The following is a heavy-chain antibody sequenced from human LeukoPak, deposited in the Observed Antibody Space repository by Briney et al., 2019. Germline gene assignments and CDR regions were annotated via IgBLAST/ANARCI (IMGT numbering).Heavy chain of an antibody. J-gene: IGHJ4*02. CDR3: AREWHNWNDFRERYFDY. CDR2: IYYSGST. V-gene: IGHV4-39*07. CDR1: GGSISSSSYY. Sequence: SETLSLTCTVSGGSISSSSYYWGWIRQPPGKGLEWIGSIYYSGSTYYNPSLKSRVTISVDTSKNQFSLKLSSVTAADTAVYYCAREWHNWNDFRERYFDYWGQGTLVTVSS. D-gene: IGHD1-20*01.